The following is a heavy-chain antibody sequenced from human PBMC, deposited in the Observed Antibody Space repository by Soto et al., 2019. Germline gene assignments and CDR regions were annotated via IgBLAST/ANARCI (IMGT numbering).Heavy chain of an antibody. CDR1: GLPFSGYW. Sequence: VQLVESGGGLVQPGGSRRLSCEASGLPFSGYWMHWVRKAPGKGLVWVSRISHDERTTDYADSVKGRFTISRDSAKNTLYLQMNSLRAEDTAVYFCARGGANTAMAHDYWGQGTLVTVSS. J-gene: IGHJ4*02. CDR2: ISHDERTT. CDR3: ARGGANTAMAHDY. D-gene: IGHD5-18*01. V-gene: IGHV3-74*01.